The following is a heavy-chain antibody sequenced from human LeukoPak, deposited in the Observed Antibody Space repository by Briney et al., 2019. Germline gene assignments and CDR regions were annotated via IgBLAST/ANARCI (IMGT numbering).Heavy chain of an antibody. J-gene: IGHJ4*02. CDR2: ISYDAAVK. D-gene: IGHD2-15*01. CDR1: GFTLRSYA. V-gene: IGHV3-30-3*01. CDR3: ARDFSTWYSIDY. Sequence: GGSLRLSCAVSGFTLRSYAIHWVRQAPGKGLQWVAFISYDAAVKYYADSVRGRFTVSRDNSKNTLSLQMNSLRPEDTAVYYCARDFSTWYSIDYSGRGTLVIVSS.